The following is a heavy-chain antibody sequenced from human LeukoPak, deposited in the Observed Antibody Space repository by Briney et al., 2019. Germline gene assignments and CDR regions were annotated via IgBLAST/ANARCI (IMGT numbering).Heavy chain of an antibody. CDR1: GFTFSTYP. J-gene: IGHJ3*02. V-gene: IGHV3-30-3*01. Sequence: GRSLRLFCAASGFTFSTYPMHWVRQAPGKGLEWVAVMSFDGDSEYYSDSARGRFTVSRDNAKSTLYLQMNSLRPEDTAVYYCARERWGDAFDIWGQGTLVTVSS. CDR2: MSFDGDSE. CDR3: ARERWGDAFDI. D-gene: IGHD3-16*01.